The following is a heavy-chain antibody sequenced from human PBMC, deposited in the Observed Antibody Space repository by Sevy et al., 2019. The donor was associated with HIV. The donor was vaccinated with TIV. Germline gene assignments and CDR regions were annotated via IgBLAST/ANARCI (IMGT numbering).Heavy chain of an antibody. D-gene: IGHD5-12*01. CDR1: GGSISAYY. J-gene: IGHJ5*02. CDR3: ARAPPVRSGDDSLNWFDP. Sequence: SETLSLTCTVSGGSISAYYWSWIRQPPGKPLEYIGYIYYTGSTNYNPSLKSRVTISVDTSKNQFSLKLNSVTAADPAGDFCARAPPVRSGDDSLNWFDPWGQGTLVTVSS. V-gene: IGHV4-59*01. CDR2: IYYTGST.